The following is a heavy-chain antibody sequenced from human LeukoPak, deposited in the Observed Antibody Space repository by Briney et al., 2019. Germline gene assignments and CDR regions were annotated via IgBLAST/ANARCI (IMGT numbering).Heavy chain of an antibody. Sequence: ASVKVSCKASGYTFTSYDINWVRQATGQGLEWMGWMNPNSGNTGYAQKFQGRVTITRNTPISTAYMELSSLRSEDTAVYYCARNGREARHFQHWGQGTLVTVSS. CDR1: GYTFTSYD. CDR2: MNPNSGNT. J-gene: IGHJ1*01. D-gene: IGHD6-6*01. CDR3: ARNGREARHFQH. V-gene: IGHV1-8*03.